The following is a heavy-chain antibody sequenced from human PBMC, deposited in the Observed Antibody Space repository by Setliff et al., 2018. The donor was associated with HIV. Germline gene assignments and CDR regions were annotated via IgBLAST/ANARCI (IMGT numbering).Heavy chain of an antibody. D-gene: IGHD3-3*01. CDR2: INPSGGST. CDR1: GYTFSSYY. J-gene: IGHJ4*02. V-gene: IGHV1-46*01. CDR3: AREPSGDFWSGYSSRGLDY. Sequence: ASVKVSCKASGYTFSSYYMHWVRQAPGQGLEWMGIINPSGGSTAYPQKFQGRVTMTRDTSINTAYMELTRLTSDDTAFYYCAREPSGDFWSGYSSRGLDYWGRGTLVTVSS.